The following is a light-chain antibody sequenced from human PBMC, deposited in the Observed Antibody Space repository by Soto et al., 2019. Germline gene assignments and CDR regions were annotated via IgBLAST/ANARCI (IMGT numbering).Light chain of an antibody. V-gene: IGKV3-20*01. J-gene: IGKJ4*01. CDR2: GAS. Sequence: EIVWTQSPGTLSLSPGERATLSCRASQSVSSSYLAWYQQKPGQAPRLLIYGASSRATGIPDRFSGSGSGTDFPLTISRLEPEDFAVYYCQQYGSSLLTFGGGTKVEIK. CDR1: QSVSSSY. CDR3: QQYGSSLLT.